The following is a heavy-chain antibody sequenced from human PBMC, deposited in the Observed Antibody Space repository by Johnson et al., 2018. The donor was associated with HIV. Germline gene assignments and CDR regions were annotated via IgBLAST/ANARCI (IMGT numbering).Heavy chain of an antibody. V-gene: IGHV3-23*04. CDR2: VSGGGGIT. D-gene: IGHD3-22*01. Sequence: EVQLVESGGGWVQPGGSLRLSCVASGFTFSNCAMNWVRQAPGKGLEWVATVSGGGGITYYADSVKGRFTISRDNSRDTLFLQMNSLRVEDTALYYCARVRTGDSSGYHDAFDIWGQGTMVIVSS. CDR1: GFTFSNCA. J-gene: IGHJ3*02. CDR3: ARVRTGDSSGYHDAFDI.